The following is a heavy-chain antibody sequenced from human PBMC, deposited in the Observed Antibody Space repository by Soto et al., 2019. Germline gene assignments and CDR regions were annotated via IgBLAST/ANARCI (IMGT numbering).Heavy chain of an antibody. J-gene: IGHJ4*02. Sequence: QVHLVQSGAEVKKPGASVKVSCKGSGYAFTTYGITWVRQAPGQGLEWMGWISAPNGNTNYAQKLQGRVTVTRDTATSTAYMELRSLRSDVTVVYYCARGGYGDYWGQGALVTVSS. CDR1: GYAFTTYG. V-gene: IGHV1-18*01. CDR3: ARGGYGDY. CDR2: ISAPNGNT. D-gene: IGHD1-1*01.